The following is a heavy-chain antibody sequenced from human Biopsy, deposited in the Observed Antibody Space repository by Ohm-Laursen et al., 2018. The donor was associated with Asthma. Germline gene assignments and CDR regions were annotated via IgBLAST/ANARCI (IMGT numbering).Heavy chain of an antibody. CDR1: SGSGGYMRSGNYY. Sequence: SETLSLTWSLSSGSGGYMRSGNYYWGWIRQPPGKGLEWIGSIYYSGTTYYNPSLKSRVTISVDKSKNQFSLKLSSVTAADTAVYSCARHMKGVSVFDIWGQGTMVIVSS. D-gene: IGHD3-10*01. CDR3: ARHMKGVSVFDI. J-gene: IGHJ3*02. CDR2: IYYSGTT. V-gene: IGHV4-39*07.